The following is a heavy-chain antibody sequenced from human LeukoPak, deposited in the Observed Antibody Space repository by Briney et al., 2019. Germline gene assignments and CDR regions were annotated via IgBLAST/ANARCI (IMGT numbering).Heavy chain of an antibody. Sequence: ASVKVSCKASGGTFSSYATSWVRQAPGQGLEWMGRIIPILGIANYAQKFQGRVTITADKSTSTAYMELSSLRSEDTAVYYCAGYYYGSGSYHDYWGQGTLVTVSS. CDR1: GGTFSSYA. CDR2: IIPILGIA. D-gene: IGHD3-10*01. J-gene: IGHJ4*02. CDR3: AGYYYGSGSYHDY. V-gene: IGHV1-69*04.